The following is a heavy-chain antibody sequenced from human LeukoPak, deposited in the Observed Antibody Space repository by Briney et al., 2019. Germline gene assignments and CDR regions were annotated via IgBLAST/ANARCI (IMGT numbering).Heavy chain of an antibody. Sequence: ASVKVSCKASGYTFTSYGISWVRQAPGQGLEWMGWINPNSGGTNYAQKFQGRVTMTRDTSISTAYMELSRLRSDDTAVYYCASFPAQPAAIGVGWGQGTLVTVSS. D-gene: IGHD2-2*01. V-gene: IGHV1-2*02. CDR3: ASFPAQPAAIGVG. CDR1: GYTFTSYG. J-gene: IGHJ4*02. CDR2: INPNSGGT.